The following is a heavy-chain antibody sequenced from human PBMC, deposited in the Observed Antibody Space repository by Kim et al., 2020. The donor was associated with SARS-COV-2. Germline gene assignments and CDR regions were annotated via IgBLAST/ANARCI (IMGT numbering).Heavy chain of an antibody. Sequence: GGSLRLSCAASGFTFSSYNMNWVRQAPGQGLEWVSSISISSRYIHFADSLKGRFTISRDDAKNSLYLKMNSLRAEDTAVYYCARVGSTFQGNYLDYWGQGTLVTVSS. CDR3: ARVGSTFQGNYLDY. CDR1: GFTFSSYN. J-gene: IGHJ4*02. D-gene: IGHD3-10*01. V-gene: IGHV3-21*01. CDR2: ISISSRYI.